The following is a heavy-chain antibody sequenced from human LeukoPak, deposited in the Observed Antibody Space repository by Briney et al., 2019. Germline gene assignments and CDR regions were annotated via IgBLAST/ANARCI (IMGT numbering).Heavy chain of an antibody. CDR2: IYTSGST. D-gene: IGHD6-13*01. CDR3: ASPYNSSWYFQH. V-gene: IGHV4-4*07. Sequence: SETLSLTCTVSGGSISSYYWSWIRQPAGKGLEWVGRIYTSGSTNYNPSLKSRVTMSVDTSKNQFSLKLSSVTAADTAVYSCASPYNSSWYFQHWGQGTLVTVSS. CDR1: GGSISSYY. J-gene: IGHJ1*01.